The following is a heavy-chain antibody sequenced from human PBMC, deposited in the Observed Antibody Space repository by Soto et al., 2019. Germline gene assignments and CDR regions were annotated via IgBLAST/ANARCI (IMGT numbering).Heavy chain of an antibody. D-gene: IGHD5-18*01. V-gene: IGHV4-30-4*01. CDR3: ARVREYSYGYEDY. Sequence: PSETLSLTCTVSGGSFSSGDYYWSWSRQTPGKGLEWIGYIYYTGTTYYSPSLQSRVTISLDTSKKQFSLQLNSVTAADTAVYYCARVREYSYGYEDYWGQGTLVTVSS. J-gene: IGHJ4*02. CDR1: GGSFSSGDYY. CDR2: IYYTGTT.